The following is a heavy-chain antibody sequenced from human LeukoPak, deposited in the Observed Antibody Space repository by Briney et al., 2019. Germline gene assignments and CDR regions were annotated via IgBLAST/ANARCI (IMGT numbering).Heavy chain of an antibody. CDR2: ISWNSGDI. J-gene: IGHJ4*02. V-gene: IGHV3-9*01. Sequence: GGSLRPSCAASGFTFDDFAMHWVRQTPGKGLEWVSGISWNSGDIGYADSVKGRFTISRDNTKNSLYLQMNSLRAEDTALYYCVKDSSGWSRQEVPYYFDYWGQGTLVTVSS. D-gene: IGHD6-19*01. CDR3: VKDSSGWSRQEVPYYFDY. CDR1: GFTFDDFA.